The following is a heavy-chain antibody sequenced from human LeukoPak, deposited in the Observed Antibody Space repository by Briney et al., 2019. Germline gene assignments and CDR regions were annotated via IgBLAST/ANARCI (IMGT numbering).Heavy chain of an antibody. V-gene: IGHV1-18*01. J-gene: IGHJ4*02. CDR2: ISAYNGNT. Sequence: ASVKVSCKASGYTFTSYGISWVRQAPGQGLEWMGWISAYNGNTNYAQKLQGRVTMTTDTSTSTAYMELRSLRSDDTAVYYCARAKVRGVIWFGLVYWGQGTLVTVSS. CDR1: GYTFTSYG. CDR3: ARAKVRGVIWFGLVY. D-gene: IGHD3-10*01.